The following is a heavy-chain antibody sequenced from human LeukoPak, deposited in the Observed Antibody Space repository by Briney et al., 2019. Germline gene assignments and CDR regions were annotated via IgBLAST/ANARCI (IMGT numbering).Heavy chain of an antibody. D-gene: IGHD4/OR15-4a*01. Sequence: PGGSLRLSCAASGFTFLRHGMTWFRQAPGKGLEWIGEIYHSGSTNYNPSLKSRVTISVDKSKNQFSLKLSSVTAADTAVYYCARGGLTMTRGMDVWGQGTTVTVSS. CDR2: IYHSGST. CDR1: GFTFLRHG. V-gene: IGHV4-4*02. J-gene: IGHJ6*02. CDR3: ARGGLTMTRGMDV.